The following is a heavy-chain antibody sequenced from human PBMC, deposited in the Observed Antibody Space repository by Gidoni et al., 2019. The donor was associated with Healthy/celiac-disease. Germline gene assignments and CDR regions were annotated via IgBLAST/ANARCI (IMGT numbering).Heavy chain of an antibody. J-gene: IGHJ2*01. D-gene: IGHD3-10*01. CDR2: IRSKAYGGTT. CDR1: GFTFGDYA. V-gene: IGHV3-49*04. Sequence: EVQLVESGGGLVQPGRSLRLSCTASGFTFGDYAMSWVRQAPGKGLEWVGFIRSKAYGGTTEYAASVKGRFTISRDDSKSIAYLQMNSLKTEDTAVYYCTRDTVDMVWYFDLWGRGTLVTVSS. CDR3: TRDTVDMVWYFDL.